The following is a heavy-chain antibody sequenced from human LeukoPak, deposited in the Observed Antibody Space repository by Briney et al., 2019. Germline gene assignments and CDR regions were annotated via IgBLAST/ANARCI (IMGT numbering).Heavy chain of an antibody. CDR2: INHSGST. V-gene: IGHV4-34*01. Sequence: SETLSLTCAVYGGSFSGYYWSWIRQPPGKGLEWIREINHSGSTNYNPSLKSRVTISVDTSKNQFSLKLSSVTAADTAVYYCARGGYCSSTSCSYYYYYYMDVWGTGTTVTVSS. CDR1: GGSFSGYY. J-gene: IGHJ6*03. D-gene: IGHD2-2*01. CDR3: ARGGYCSSTSCSYYYYYYMDV.